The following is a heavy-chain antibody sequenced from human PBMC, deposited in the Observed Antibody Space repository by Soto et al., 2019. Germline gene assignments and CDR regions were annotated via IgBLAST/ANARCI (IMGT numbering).Heavy chain of an antibody. CDR1: GFNFNTYG. Sequence: QVQVVESGGGVVQPGRSLRLSCAASGFNFNTYGMHWVRQAPGKGLEWVAVIWHDGSNKYYADSVKGRFTISRDNSKNTLYLQMNSLRAEDTAVYYCAKSDSMDVWGQGTTVTVSS. CDR2: IWHDGSNK. V-gene: IGHV3-33*06. CDR3: AKSDSMDV. J-gene: IGHJ6*02.